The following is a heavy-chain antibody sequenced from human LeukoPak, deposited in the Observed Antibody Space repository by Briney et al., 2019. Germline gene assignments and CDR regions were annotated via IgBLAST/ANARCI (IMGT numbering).Heavy chain of an antibody. J-gene: IGHJ3*02. CDR1: GYSFTSYW. CDR3: ARRAHEKLATFDI. Sequence: GESLKIYCKRSGYSFTSYWIGWVSQMPGRGLEWMGNIYPGDSDTRYSPSFQGQVTISADKSISTAYLQWSSLKASDSAMYYCARRAHEKLATFDIWGQGTMVTVSS. V-gene: IGHV5-51*01. D-gene: IGHD6-6*01. CDR2: IYPGDSDT.